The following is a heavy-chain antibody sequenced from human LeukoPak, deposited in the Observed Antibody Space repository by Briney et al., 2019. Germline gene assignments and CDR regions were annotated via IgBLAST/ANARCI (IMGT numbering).Heavy chain of an antibody. D-gene: IGHD4-17*01. CDR1: GGSISSSGHY. CDR3: ARSATVTTGYFDY. V-gene: IGHV4-39*07. CDR2: INSNGNT. Sequence: SETLSLTCSVSGGSISSSGHYWGWIRQSPEKGLDWIGSINSNGNTYYNPSVKSRVTISVDTSKNQFSLKLTSVTAAETAVYYCARSATVTTGYFDYWGQGALVTVSS. J-gene: IGHJ4*02.